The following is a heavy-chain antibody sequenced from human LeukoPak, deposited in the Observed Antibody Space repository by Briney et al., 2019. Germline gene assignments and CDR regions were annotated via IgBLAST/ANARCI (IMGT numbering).Heavy chain of an antibody. CDR1: GGSISSGGYY. Sequence: PSETLSLTCTVSGGSISSGGYYWSWIRQHPGKGLEWIGYIYYSGSTYYNPSLKSRVTISVDTSKNQFSLKLSSVTAADTAVYYCARCPGGGDYLDYWGQGTLVTVSS. D-gene: IGHD3-10*02. CDR2: IYYSGST. CDR3: ARCPGGGDYLDY. J-gene: IGHJ4*02. V-gene: IGHV4-31*03.